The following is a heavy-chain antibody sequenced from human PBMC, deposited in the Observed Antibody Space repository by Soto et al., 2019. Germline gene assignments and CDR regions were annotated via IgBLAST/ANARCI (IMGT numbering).Heavy chain of an antibody. J-gene: IGHJ4*02. D-gene: IGHD2-15*01. V-gene: IGHV3-72*01. CDR3: ARVLGYCSGGSCYPDYFDY. CDR2: TRNKANSYTT. Sequence: GGSLRHSCAASGFTFSDHYMDWVRQAPGKGLEWVGRTRNKANSYTTEYAASVKGRFTISRDDSKNSLYLQMNSLKTEDTAVYYCARVLGYCSGGSCYPDYFDYWGKGTLVTVSS. CDR1: GFTFSDHY.